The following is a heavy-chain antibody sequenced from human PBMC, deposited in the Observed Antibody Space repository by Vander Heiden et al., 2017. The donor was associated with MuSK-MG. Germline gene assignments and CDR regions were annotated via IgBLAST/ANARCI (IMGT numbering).Heavy chain of an antibody. CDR3: AKKAHPDILTGYSSYYFDY. J-gene: IGHJ4*02. Sequence: EVQLVESGGGLVQPGRSLRLSCAASGFTFDDYAMPWVRQAPGKGLEWVSGISWNSGSIGYADSVKGRFTISRDNAKNSLYLQMNSLRAEDTALYYCAKKAHPDILTGYSSYYFDYWGQGTLVTVSS. V-gene: IGHV3-9*01. CDR1: GFTFDDYA. CDR2: ISWNSGSI. D-gene: IGHD3-9*01.